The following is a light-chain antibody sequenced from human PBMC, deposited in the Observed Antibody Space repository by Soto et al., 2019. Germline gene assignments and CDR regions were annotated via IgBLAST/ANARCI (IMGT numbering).Light chain of an antibody. CDR1: QTVNNNY. CDR3: QQYDISPWT. Sequence: DIVLTQSPGTLSLSPGERAILSCRSSQTVNNNYLAWCQQKHGQAPRLLIYGASTRDTGFPDRFSGSGSGTDCTLPVIRLEPEDFEVYYCQQYDISPWTFGQGTKVDIK. V-gene: IGKV3-20*01. J-gene: IGKJ1*01. CDR2: GAS.